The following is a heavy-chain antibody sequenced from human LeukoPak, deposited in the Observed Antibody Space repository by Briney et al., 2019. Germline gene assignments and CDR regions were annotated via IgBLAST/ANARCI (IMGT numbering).Heavy chain of an antibody. CDR1: GFTFSSYG. V-gene: IGHV3-48*02. Sequence: PGRSLRLSCAASGFTFSSYGMHWVRQAPGKGLEWVSYISSSSSTIYYADSVKGRFTISRDNAKNSLYLQMNSLRDEDTAVYYCARGGSILVVYEDHFDYWGQGTLVTVSS. CDR2: ISSSSSTI. D-gene: IGHD2-8*02. CDR3: ARGGSILVVYEDHFDY. J-gene: IGHJ4*02.